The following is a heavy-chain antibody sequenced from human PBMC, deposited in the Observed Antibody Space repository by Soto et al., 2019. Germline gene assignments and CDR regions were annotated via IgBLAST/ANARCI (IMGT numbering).Heavy chain of an antibody. D-gene: IGHD6-13*01. CDR1: GDSVSGNSAA. J-gene: IGHJ3*02. CDR2: TYYRSKWYN. Sequence: LSLTCAISGDSVSGNSAAWNWIRQSPSRGLEWLGRTYYRSKWYNDYAVSVKSRITINPDTSKNQFSLQLNSVTPEDTAVYYCATQHSSSWYGNAFDIWGQGTMVTVSS. CDR3: ATQHSSSWYGNAFDI. V-gene: IGHV6-1*01.